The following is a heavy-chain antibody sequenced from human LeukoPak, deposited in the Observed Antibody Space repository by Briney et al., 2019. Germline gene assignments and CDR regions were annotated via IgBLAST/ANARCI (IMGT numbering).Heavy chain of an antibody. D-gene: IGHD2-8*01. CDR3: ATTRGCTNGVCASYYYYYGMGV. CDR1: GGTFSSYA. J-gene: IGHJ6*02. CDR2: IIPILGIA. V-gene: IGHV1-69*04. Sequence: SVKVSCKASGGTFSSYAVSWVRQAPGQGLEWMGRIIPILGIANYAQKFQGRVTLTADKSTSTAYMELSSLRSEDTAVYYCATTRGCTNGVCASYYYYYGMGVWGQGTTVTVSS.